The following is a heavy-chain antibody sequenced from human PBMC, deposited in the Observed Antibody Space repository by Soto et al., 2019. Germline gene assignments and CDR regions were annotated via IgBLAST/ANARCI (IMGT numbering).Heavy chain of an antibody. V-gene: IGHV1-18*01. Sequence: QVQLVQSGAEVKKPGASMKVSCRASGYTFRNYGVPWVRQAPGQGLEWMGWVSAFNGDRNYAQKFQGRVTMTTDTSTSTAYMELRSRRSDDTAVYYCARTPGSGSYSSFWGQGTLVTVSA. CDR1: GYTFRNYG. CDR3: ARTPGSGSYSSF. D-gene: IGHD1-26*01. CDR2: VSAFNGDR. J-gene: IGHJ4*02.